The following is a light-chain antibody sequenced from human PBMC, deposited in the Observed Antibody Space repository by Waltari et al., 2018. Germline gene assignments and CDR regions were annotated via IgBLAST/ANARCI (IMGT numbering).Light chain of an antibody. CDR1: SSDVGSYNL. CDR3: CSYAGSSAYV. V-gene: IGLV2-23*02. Sequence: QSALAQPASVSGSPGQSITISCTGTSSDVGSYNLVSWYQQHPGRAPKPRIYDVNRRPSGVSDRFSGSKSGNTASLTISGLQAKDEGDYYCCSYAGSSAYVFGTGTEVTV. J-gene: IGLJ1*01. CDR2: DVN.